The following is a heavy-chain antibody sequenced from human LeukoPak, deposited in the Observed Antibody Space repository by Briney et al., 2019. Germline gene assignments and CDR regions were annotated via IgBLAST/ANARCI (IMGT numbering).Heavy chain of an antibody. CDR1: GYTFTGHF. Sequence: ASVKVSCKASGYTFTGHFMHWVRQAPGQGPEWMGLINPKSGVTRYGQKFRGRVTMTRDTSINTVHMELTSLRSDDSAVYYCARALIYNSGTPFDSWGQGTLVTVSS. CDR2: INPKSGVT. V-gene: IGHV1-2*02. D-gene: IGHD1-1*01. CDR3: ARALIYNSGTPFDS. J-gene: IGHJ4*02.